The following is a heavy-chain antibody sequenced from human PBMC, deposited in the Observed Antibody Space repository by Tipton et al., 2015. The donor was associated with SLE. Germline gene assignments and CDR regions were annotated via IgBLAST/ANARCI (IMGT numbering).Heavy chain of an antibody. CDR3: ARGAYFDL. V-gene: IGHV4-59*01. J-gene: IGHJ2*01. CDR1: SGPFSGNH. Sequence: TLSLTCSVYSGPFSGNHWTWIRQPPGKGLEWIGYIYYSGSTNYNPSLKSRVTISVDTSKNQFSLKLSSVTAADTAVYYCARGAYFDLWGRGTLVTVSS. CDR2: IYYSGST.